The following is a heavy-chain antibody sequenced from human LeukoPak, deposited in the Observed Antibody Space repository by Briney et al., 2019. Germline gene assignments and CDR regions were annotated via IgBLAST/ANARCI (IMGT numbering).Heavy chain of an antibody. CDR1: GFTFSDYY. J-gene: IGHJ6*02. CDR2: ITSSGTTI. V-gene: IGHV3-11*01. Sequence: GGSLRLSCAASGFTFSDYYMSCIRQAPGKGLEWVSSITSSGTTIYYADSVKGRFTISRDNAKNSLYLQMNSLRAEDTAVYYCATGFSRPYYYGMDVWGPGTTVTVSS. CDR3: ATGFSRPYYYGMDV. D-gene: IGHD1-14*01.